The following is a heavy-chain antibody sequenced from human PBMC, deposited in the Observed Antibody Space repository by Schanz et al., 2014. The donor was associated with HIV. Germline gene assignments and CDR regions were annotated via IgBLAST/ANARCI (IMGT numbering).Heavy chain of an antibody. CDR3: VRDESTLTTGDFQD. V-gene: IGHV3-21*06. Sequence: VQLVESGGGVVQPGRSLRLSCAASGFIFSSYTIYWVRQTPEKGLEWVSSISAGGVYTYYGDSMKGRFTISRDNANSSLFLQMDSLRPEDTATYYCVRDESTLTTGDFQDWGQGTLVTVSS. D-gene: IGHD4-17*01. CDR2: ISAGGVYT. CDR1: GFIFSSYT. J-gene: IGHJ1*01.